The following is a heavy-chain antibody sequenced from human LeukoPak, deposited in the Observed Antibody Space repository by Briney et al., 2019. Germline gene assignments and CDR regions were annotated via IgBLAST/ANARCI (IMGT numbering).Heavy chain of an antibody. J-gene: IGHJ4*02. Sequence: PGRSLRLPCAASGFIFDDYAMHWVRQAPGKGLEWISGNSWNSGNIGYADSVKGRFTISRDNVKNSLYLQMNSLRAEDMALYYCAKESSGSYTAANYFDYWGQGIMVTVSS. CDR2: NSWNSGNI. V-gene: IGHV3-9*03. D-gene: IGHD1-26*01. CDR3: AKESSGSYTAANYFDY. CDR1: GFIFDDYA.